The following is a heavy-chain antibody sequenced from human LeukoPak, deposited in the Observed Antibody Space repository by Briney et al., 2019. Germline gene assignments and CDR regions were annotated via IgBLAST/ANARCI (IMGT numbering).Heavy chain of an antibody. CDR1: GFTFSTCA. CDR3: AKDRNPAAGTGTAFHY. CDR2: ISGSGGST. Sequence: GGSLRPSCAASGFTFSTCAMTWVRQAPGKGLEWVSAISGSGGSTYYADSVKGRFTISRDNSKNTLYLQMNSLRAEDTAVYYCAKDRNPAAGTGTAFHYWGQGTLVTVSS. V-gene: IGHV3-23*01. D-gene: IGHD6-13*01. J-gene: IGHJ4*01.